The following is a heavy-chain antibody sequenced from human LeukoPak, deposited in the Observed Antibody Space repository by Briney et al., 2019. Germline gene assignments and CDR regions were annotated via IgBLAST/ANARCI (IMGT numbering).Heavy chain of an antibody. V-gene: IGHV4-59*01. CDR1: GDSINDYY. D-gene: IGHD6-19*01. J-gene: IGHJ4*02. Sequence: SETLSLTCTVSGDSINDYYWSWIRQPPGKGLEWIGYIYYSGSTNYNPSLKSRVTISVDTSKNQFSLKLSSVTAADTAVYYCARARSPKTFDYWGQGTLVTVSS. CDR2: IYYSGST. CDR3: ARARSPKTFDY.